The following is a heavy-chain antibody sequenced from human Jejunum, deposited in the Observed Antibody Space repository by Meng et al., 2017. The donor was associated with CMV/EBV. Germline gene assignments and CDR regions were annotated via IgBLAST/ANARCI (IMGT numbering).Heavy chain of an antibody. V-gene: IGHV4-30-4*08. CDR3: TRAPPGEFFDY. D-gene: IGHD3-10*01. Sequence: SGGTITSDNCHLSWIRQSPEKGLEWIGYIYYSGTTYYNPSLKSRLSVSVETSRTQFFLRLSSVTATETAVYYCTRAPPGEFFDYWGRGTLVTVSS. J-gene: IGHJ4*02. CDR2: IYYSGTT. CDR1: GGTITSDNCH.